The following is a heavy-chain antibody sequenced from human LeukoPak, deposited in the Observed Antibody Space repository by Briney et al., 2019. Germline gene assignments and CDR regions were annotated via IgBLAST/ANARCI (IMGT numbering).Heavy chain of an antibody. CDR1: GFTFDDYA. V-gene: IGHV3-43*02. CDR3: AKDPATRDGHGAWFDP. CDR2: ISGNGGST. D-gene: IGHD5-24*01. J-gene: IGHJ5*02. Sequence: GGSLRLSCAASGFTFDDYAMHWVRQAPGKGLEWVSLISGNGGSTFYAASVKGRFTISRDNSKNSLYLQMNSLRAEDTALYYCAKDPATRDGHGAWFDPWGQGTLVTVSS.